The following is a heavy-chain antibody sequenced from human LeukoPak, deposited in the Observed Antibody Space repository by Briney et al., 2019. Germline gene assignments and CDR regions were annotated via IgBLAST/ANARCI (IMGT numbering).Heavy chain of an antibody. CDR2: IYYSGST. CDR1: GGSISSSSYY. V-gene: IGHV4-39*01. Sequence: SETLSLTCTVSGGSISSSSYYWGWIRQPPGKGLEWIGSIYYSGSTYYNPSLKSRVTISVDTSKNQFSLKLSSVTAADTAVYYCARRHSSSSGFPIDPWGQGTLVTVSS. D-gene: IGHD6-6*01. J-gene: IGHJ5*02. CDR3: ARRHSSSSGFPIDP.